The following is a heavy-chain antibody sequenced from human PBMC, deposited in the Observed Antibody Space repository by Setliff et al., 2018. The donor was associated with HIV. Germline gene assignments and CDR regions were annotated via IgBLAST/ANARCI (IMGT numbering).Heavy chain of an antibody. CDR1: GFTLGGHF. V-gene: IGHV3-11*04. CDR2: IGYSGTPI. CDR3: ARHWGNAFDI. D-gene: IGHD7-27*01. Sequence: LSCADSGFTLGGHFMSWIRQAPGKGLEWVSYIGYSGTPIYYADPVKGRFTISRDNAENSLFLQMNSLRVEDTAVYYCARHWGNAFDIWGQGTMVTVSS. J-gene: IGHJ3*02.